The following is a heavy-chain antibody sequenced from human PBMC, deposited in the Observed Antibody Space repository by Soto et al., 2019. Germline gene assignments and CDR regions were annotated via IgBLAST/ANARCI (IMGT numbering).Heavy chain of an antibody. CDR1: GYTFTSYY. CDR2: IKPAAGDT. D-gene: IGHD3-16*01. J-gene: IGHJ6*02. Sequence: QVQLVQSGAEVKKPGASVKISCTASGYTFTSYYIHWVRQAPGQGLEWMGGIKPAAGDTDYAEHYQARVTMTRDTTTTTIYMDLSSLRSDDTAVYDCARMMWYLLGVDHHYDGMDVWGQGTTVTVAS. CDR3: ARMMWYLLGVDHHYDGMDV. V-gene: IGHV1-46*01.